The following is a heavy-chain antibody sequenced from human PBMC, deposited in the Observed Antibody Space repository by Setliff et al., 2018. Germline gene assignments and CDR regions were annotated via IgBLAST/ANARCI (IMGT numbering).Heavy chain of an antibody. V-gene: IGHV3-49*04. CDR1: GFTLSTYW. CDR2: FRGKGYGGTT. D-gene: IGHD3-22*01. J-gene: IGHJ2*01. CDR3: TRERPYHYDSSGYVWYFDL. Sequence: PGGSLRLSCAASGFTLSTYWMSWVRQAPGKGLQWVGFFRGKGYGGTTEYAASVNGRLTISRDDSKSIAYLQMNSLKTEDTAVYYCTRERPYHYDSSGYVWYFDLWGRGTLVTVSS.